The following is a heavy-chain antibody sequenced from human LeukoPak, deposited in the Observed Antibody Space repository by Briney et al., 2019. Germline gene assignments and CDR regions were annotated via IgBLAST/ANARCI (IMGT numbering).Heavy chain of an antibody. Sequence: GGSLRLSCAASGFTFSSYSMNWVRQAPGKGLEWVSSISSSSSYIYYADSVKGRFTISRDNAKNSLYLQMNSLRAEDTAVYYCARASGSPIYYGMDVWGQGTTVTVSS. J-gene: IGHJ6*02. V-gene: IGHV3-21*04. CDR3: ARASGSPIYYGMDV. CDR1: GFTFSSYS. CDR2: ISSSSSYI. D-gene: IGHD3-10*01.